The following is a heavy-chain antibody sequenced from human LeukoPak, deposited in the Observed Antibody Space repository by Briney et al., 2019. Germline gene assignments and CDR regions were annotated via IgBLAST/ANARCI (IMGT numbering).Heavy chain of an antibody. D-gene: IGHD3-10*01. CDR2: ISGSGGST. J-gene: IGHJ4*02. V-gene: IGHV3-23*01. Sequence: GGSLRLSCAASGFTFSSYAMSWVRQAPGKGLEWVSAISGSGGSTYYADSVKGRFTISRDNSKNTLYLQMISLRAEDTALYYCARVYYGSGSYSTHDYWGQGTLVTVSS. CDR1: GFTFSSYA. CDR3: ARVYYGSGSYSTHDY.